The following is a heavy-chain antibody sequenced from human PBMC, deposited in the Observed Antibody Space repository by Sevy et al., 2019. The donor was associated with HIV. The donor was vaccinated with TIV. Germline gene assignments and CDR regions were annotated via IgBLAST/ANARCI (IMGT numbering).Heavy chain of an antibody. CDR2: IKSKTDGGTT. D-gene: IGHD6-19*01. CDR3: TTDGPRSGWYDY. CDR1: GFTFSNAW. V-gene: IGHV3-15*01. Sequence: GGSLRLSCAASGFTFSNAWMSWVRQAPGKGLEWVGRIKSKTDGGTTDYAAPVKGRFTISRDDSKNTLVLQMNSLKTEDTAVYYCTTDGPRSGWYDYWGQGTLVTVSS. J-gene: IGHJ4*02.